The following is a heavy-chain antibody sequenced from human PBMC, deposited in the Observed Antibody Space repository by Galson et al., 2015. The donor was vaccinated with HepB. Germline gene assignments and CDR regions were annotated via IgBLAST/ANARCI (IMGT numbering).Heavy chain of an antibody. D-gene: IGHD3-22*01. Sequence: SLRLSCAASGSTFSSYSMNWVRQAPGKGLEWVSSISSSSSYIYYADSVKGRFTISRDNAKNSLYLQMNSLRAEDTAVYYCARDDYNYYDSSGYFDYWGQGTLVTVSS. CDR3: ARDDYNYYDSSGYFDY. J-gene: IGHJ4*02. CDR2: ISSSSSYI. V-gene: IGHV3-21*01. CDR1: GSTFSSYS.